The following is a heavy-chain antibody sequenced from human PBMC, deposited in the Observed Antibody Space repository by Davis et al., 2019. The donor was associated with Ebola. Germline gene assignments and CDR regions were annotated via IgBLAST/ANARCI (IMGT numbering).Heavy chain of an antibody. CDR2: ISDSSDYI. J-gene: IGHJ4*02. Sequence: GGSLRLSCAASGFTFSTYSMNWVRQAPGEGLEWVSSISDSSDYIYYADSVKGRFTTSRDNAKNSLYLQMNSLRAEDTAVYYCARDGPQISGDSSGYYHDYWGQGGLVTVSS. V-gene: IGHV3-21*01. CDR3: ARDGPQISGDSSGYYHDY. CDR1: GFTFSTYS. D-gene: IGHD3-22*01.